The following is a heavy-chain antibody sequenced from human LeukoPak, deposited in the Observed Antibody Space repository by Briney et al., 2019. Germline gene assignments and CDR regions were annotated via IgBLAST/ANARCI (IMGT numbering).Heavy chain of an antibody. CDR2: ISYDGSNR. V-gene: IGHV3-30*18. CDR3: AKDSVLLWFGEFTSGMDV. Sequence: PGRSLRLSCAASGFTFSSYGMHWVRQAPGKGLEWVAVISYDGSNRYYADSVKGRFTISRDNSKNTLYLQMNSLRAEDTAVYYCAKDSVLLWFGEFTSGMDVWGKGTTVTVSS. D-gene: IGHD3-10*01. CDR1: GFTFSSYG. J-gene: IGHJ6*04.